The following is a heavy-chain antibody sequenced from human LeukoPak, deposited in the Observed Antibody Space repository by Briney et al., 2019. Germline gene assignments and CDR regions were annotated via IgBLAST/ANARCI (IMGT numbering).Heavy chain of an antibody. D-gene: IGHD1-26*01. V-gene: IGHV3-30*14. CDR3: ACGTRGAFDI. CDR1: GFTFSNYA. J-gene: IGHJ3*02. CDR2: ISYEKDHK. Sequence: PGGSLRLSCAASGFTFSNYAMHWVRQAPGKGLEWVAVISYEKDHKFYEFYADSVKGRFTISRDNSKNTLYLQMNSLRAEDTAVYYCACGTRGAFDIWGQGTMVTVSS.